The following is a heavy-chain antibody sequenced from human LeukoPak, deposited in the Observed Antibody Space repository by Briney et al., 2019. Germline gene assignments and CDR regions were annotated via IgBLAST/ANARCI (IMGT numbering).Heavy chain of an antibody. CDR1: GFTFSSHA. CDR2: ISGSGDST. V-gene: IGHV3-23*01. CDR3: AKEGLVNFYYFDY. D-gene: IGHD1-26*01. Sequence: GGSLRLSCAASGFTFSSHAMSWVRQAPGRGLEWVSTISGSGDSTYYADSVKGRFTIFRDNSKNTLYLQMNSLRAADTAVYYCAKEGLVNFYYFDYWGQGTLVTVSS. J-gene: IGHJ4*02.